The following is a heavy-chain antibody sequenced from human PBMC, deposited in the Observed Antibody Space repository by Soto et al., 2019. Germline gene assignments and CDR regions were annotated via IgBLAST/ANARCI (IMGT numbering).Heavy chain of an antibody. CDR3: ARLLSGYDWDLNYFDY. Sequence: SETLSLTCTVSGGSISSSSYYWGWIRQPPGKGLEWIGSIYYSGSTYYNPSLKSRVTISVDTSKNQFSLKLSSVTAADTAVYYCARLLSGYDWDLNYFDYWGQGTLVTVSS. CDR1: GGSISSSSYY. D-gene: IGHD5-12*01. J-gene: IGHJ4*02. V-gene: IGHV4-39*07. CDR2: IYYSGST.